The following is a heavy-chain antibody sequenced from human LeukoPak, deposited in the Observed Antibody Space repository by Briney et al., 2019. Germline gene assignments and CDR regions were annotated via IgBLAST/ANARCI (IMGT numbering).Heavy chain of an antibody. CDR2: TTNTPNAYTT. J-gene: IGHJ4*02. CDR1: GFTFTNHY. D-gene: IGHD5-18*01. Sequence: PGGSLRLSCAASGFTFTNHYMDWVRQAPGMGLEWIARTTNTPNAYTTAYAASVRGRFTVSRDDSKSLLHLQKSSLKTDDTAVYYCGRDTATAIDYWGRGTLVTVSS. V-gene: IGHV3-72*01. CDR3: GRDTATAIDY.